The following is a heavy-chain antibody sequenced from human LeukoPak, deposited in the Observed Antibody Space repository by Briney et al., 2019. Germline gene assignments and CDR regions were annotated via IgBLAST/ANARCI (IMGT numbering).Heavy chain of an antibody. CDR1: GGSISSYY. V-gene: IGHV4-59*08. J-gene: IGHJ4*02. CDR3: ARHVQDTTKVTPLYYFDY. D-gene: IGHD5-18*01. Sequence: PSETLSLTCTVSGGSISSYYWSWIRQPPGKGLEWIGYIYYSGSTNYNPSLKSRVTLSVDTSKNQFSLKLTSVTAADAAVYYCARHVQDTTKVTPLYYFDYWGQGTLVTVSS. CDR2: IYYSGST.